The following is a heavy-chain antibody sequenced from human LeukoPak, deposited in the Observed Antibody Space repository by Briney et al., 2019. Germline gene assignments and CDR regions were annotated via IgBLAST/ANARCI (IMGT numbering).Heavy chain of an antibody. Sequence: GGSLRLSCAASGFTFSSYGMHWVRQAPGKGLEWVAVISYDGSNKYYADSVKGRFTISRDNSKNTLYLQMNSLRAEDTAVYYCAKDWAPQVPELVNYFDYWGQGTLVTVSS. CDR1: GFTFSSYG. CDR3: AKDWAPQVPELVNYFDY. CDR2: ISYDGSNK. V-gene: IGHV3-30*18. D-gene: IGHD6-13*01. J-gene: IGHJ4*02.